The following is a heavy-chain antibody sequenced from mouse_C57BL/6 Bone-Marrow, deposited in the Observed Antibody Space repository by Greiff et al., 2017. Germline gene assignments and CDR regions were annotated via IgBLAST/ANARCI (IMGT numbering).Heavy chain of an antibody. Sequence: VQLKQSGAELVRPGTSVKMSCKASGYTFTNYWIGWAKQRPGHGLEWIGDIYPGGGYTNYNEKFKGKATLTADKSSSTAYMQFSSLTSEDSAIYYCAREARNYYGSSYGYFDVWGTGTTVTVSS. D-gene: IGHD1-1*01. CDR2: IYPGGGYT. V-gene: IGHV1-63*01. CDR3: AREARNYYGSSYGYFDV. J-gene: IGHJ1*03. CDR1: GYTFTNYW.